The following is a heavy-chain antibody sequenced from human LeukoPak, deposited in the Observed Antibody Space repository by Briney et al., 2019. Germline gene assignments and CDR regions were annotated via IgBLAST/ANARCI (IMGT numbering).Heavy chain of an antibody. V-gene: IGHV1-8*01. CDR1: GYTFTSYD. CDR3: ARVVIQPYRAFDI. D-gene: IGHD2/OR15-2a*01. CDR2: MNPNSGNT. J-gene: IGHJ3*02. Sequence: VASVKVSCKASGYTFTSYDINWVRQATGQGLEWMGWMNPNSGNTGYAQKFQGRVTMTRNTSISTAYMALSGLRSEDTAVYYCARVVIQPYRAFDIWGQGTMVTVSS.